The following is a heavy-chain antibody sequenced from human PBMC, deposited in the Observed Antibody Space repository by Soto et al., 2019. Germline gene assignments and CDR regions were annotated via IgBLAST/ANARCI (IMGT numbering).Heavy chain of an antibody. CDR2: IYYSGLT. D-gene: IGHD2-15*01. Sequence: QVQLQESGPGLVKPSETLSLTCTVSGSSVSSGRYYWSWIRQPPGKGLEWIGSIYYSGLTNYSPSLKSRVAISIDTSKNQFSLILSSVTAADTAVYYCVRTPTSPRRFDSWGQGTLLTVSS. J-gene: IGHJ5*01. CDR1: GSSVSSGRYY. CDR3: VRTPTSPRRFDS. V-gene: IGHV4-61*01.